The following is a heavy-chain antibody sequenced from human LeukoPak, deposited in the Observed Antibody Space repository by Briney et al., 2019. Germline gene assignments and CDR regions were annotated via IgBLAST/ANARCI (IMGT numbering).Heavy chain of an antibody. Sequence: GGSLRLSCAASGFTFSSYVMSWVRQAPGKGVEWVSAISGCGGSTYYADSAKRRFTISRDNSKNTLYLQMNSLRVEDTAVYYCARDWDCTSSSCYDAFDIWGQGTMVTVSS. CDR1: GFTFSSYV. CDR2: ISGCGGST. D-gene: IGHD2-2*01. V-gene: IGHV3-23*01. J-gene: IGHJ3*02. CDR3: ARDWDCTSSSCYDAFDI.